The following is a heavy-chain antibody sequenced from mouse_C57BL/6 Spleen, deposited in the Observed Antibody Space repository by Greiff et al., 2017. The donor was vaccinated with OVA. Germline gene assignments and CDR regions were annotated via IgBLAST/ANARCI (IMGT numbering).Heavy chain of an antibody. CDR1: GYTFTDYN. J-gene: IGHJ2*01. D-gene: IGHD2-3*01. Sequence: SGPELVKPGASVKMSCKASGYTFTDYNMHWVKQSHGKSLEWIGYINPNNGGTSYNQKFKGKATLTVNKSSSTAYMELRSLTSEDSAVYYCARSPIYDGYYVDYWGQGTTLTVSS. CDR2: INPNNGGT. CDR3: ARSPIYDGYYVDY. V-gene: IGHV1-22*01.